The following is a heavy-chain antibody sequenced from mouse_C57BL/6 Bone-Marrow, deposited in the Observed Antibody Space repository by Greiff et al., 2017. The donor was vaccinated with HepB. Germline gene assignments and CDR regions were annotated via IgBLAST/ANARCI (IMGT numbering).Heavy chain of an antibody. D-gene: IGHD1-1*01. CDR3: ARILLLRYYYAMDY. CDR1: GFSLSTFGMG. J-gene: IGHJ4*01. CDR2: IWWDDDK. Sequence: QVTLKECGPGILQPSQTLSLTCSFSGFSLSTFGMGVGWIRQPSGKGLEWLAHIWWDDDKYYNPALKSRLTISKDTSKNQVFLKIANVDTADTATYYCARILLLRYYYAMDYWGQGTSVTVSS. V-gene: IGHV8-8*01.